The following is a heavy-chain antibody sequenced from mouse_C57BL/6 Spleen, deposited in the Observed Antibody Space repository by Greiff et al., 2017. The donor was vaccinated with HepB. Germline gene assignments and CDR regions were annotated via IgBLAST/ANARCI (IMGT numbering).Heavy chain of an antibody. Sequence: EVQLQQSGPELVKPGASVKISCKASGYSFTGYYMNWVKQSPEKSLEWIGEINPSTGGTTYKQKFKAKATLTVDKSSSTAYMQLKSLTSEDSAVYDCARALPKTWFAYWGQGTLVTVSA. CDR1: GYSFTGYY. CDR2: INPSTGGT. V-gene: IGHV1-42*01. J-gene: IGHJ3*01. CDR3: ARALPKTWFAY.